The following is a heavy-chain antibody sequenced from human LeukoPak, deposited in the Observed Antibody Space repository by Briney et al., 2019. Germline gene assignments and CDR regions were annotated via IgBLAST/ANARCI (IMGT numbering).Heavy chain of an antibody. J-gene: IGHJ3*02. Sequence: GGSLRLSCAASGFPFNAYWMTWVRQAPGKGLEWVSSISSSSSYIYYADSVKGRFTISRDNAKNSLYLQMNSLRAEDTAVYYCARTMIVVVTLDAFDIWGQGTMVTVSS. V-gene: IGHV3-21*01. CDR2: ISSSSSYI. D-gene: IGHD3-22*01. CDR1: GFPFNAYW. CDR3: ARTMIVVVTLDAFDI.